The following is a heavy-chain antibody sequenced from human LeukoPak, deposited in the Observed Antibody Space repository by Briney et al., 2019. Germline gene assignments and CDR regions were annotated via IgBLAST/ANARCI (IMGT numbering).Heavy chain of an antibody. D-gene: IGHD2-2*01. CDR2: INPSGGSI. J-gene: IGHJ4*02. CDR3: ARSQPYCISTSCYGPGDY. CDR1: GYTFNNYY. Sequence: ASVKVSCKASGYTFNNYYMHWVRQAPGQGLEWMGIINPSGGSISDAQRFQGRVTMTRDTSTRTFYMELSSLRPEDTAVYYCARSQPYCISTSCYGPGDYWGQGTLVTVSS. V-gene: IGHV1-46*02.